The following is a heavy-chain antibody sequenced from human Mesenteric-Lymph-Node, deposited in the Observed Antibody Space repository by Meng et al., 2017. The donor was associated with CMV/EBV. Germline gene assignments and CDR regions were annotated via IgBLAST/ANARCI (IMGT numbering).Heavy chain of an antibody. Sequence: SETLSLTCTVSGGSLSSAGYYWSWIRQLPGKGLEWIGYTHYSGSSYYNPSLKGRVTISIDTSNNQFYLDVRSVSAADTAMYYCSRVRGTYSGYEFDYWGQGTQVTVSS. CDR1: GGSLSSAGYY. V-gene: IGHV4-31*03. CDR2: THYSGSS. CDR3: SRVRGTYSGYEFDY. D-gene: IGHD5-12*01. J-gene: IGHJ4*02.